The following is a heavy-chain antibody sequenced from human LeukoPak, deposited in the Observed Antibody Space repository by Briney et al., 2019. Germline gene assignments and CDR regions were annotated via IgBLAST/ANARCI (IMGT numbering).Heavy chain of an antibody. D-gene: IGHD6-6*01. V-gene: IGHV5-51*01. Sequence: GESLKISCKGSGYKFTIYCIGWVRQMPGKGLEWMGIIFPGDSDTRYSPSFQGQVTISADKSISTAYLQWSSLKASDTAMYYCATCSGGGNIAARTFDYWGQGTLVTVSS. CDR1: GYKFTIYC. CDR2: IFPGDSDT. CDR3: ATCSGGGNIAARTFDY. J-gene: IGHJ4*02.